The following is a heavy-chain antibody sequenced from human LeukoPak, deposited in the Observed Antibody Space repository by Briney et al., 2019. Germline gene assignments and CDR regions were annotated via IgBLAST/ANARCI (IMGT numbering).Heavy chain of an antibody. CDR1: GYTFTGYY. D-gene: IGHD3-10*01. Sequence: ASVKVSCKASGYTFTGYYMHLVRQAPGQGLEWMGWINPNSGGTNYAQKFQGRVTMTRDTSISTAYMELSRLRSDDTAVYYCARERTGSPSFDYWGQGTLVTVSS. CDR2: INPNSGGT. CDR3: ARERTGSPSFDY. V-gene: IGHV1-2*02. J-gene: IGHJ4*02.